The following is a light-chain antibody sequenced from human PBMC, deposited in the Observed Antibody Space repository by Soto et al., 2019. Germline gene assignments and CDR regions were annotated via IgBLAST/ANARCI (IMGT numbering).Light chain of an antibody. Sequence: QSVLTQPASVSGSPGQSITISCTGTSSDVGAYNYVSWYQHHPGKAPKLIIYEVNNRPSGVSNRFSGSKSGNTASLTISGLQAEDEADYYCNSYTSASTVFGGGTQLTVL. CDR1: SSDVGAYNY. CDR3: NSYTSASTV. V-gene: IGLV2-14*01. J-gene: IGLJ2*01. CDR2: EVN.